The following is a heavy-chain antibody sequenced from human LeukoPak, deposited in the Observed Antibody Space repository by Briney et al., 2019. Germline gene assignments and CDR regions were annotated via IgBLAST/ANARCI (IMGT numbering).Heavy chain of an antibody. CDR2: ISSSSSYI. CDR3: APGGYGSGSYYFQH. CDR1: GFTFSSYS. D-gene: IGHD3-10*01. Sequence: GGSLRLSCAASGFTFSSYSMNWVRQAPGKGLEWVSSISSSSSYIYYADSVKGRFTISRDNAKNSLYLQMNSLRAEDTAVYYCAPGGYGSGSYYFQHWGQSTLVTVSS. V-gene: IGHV3-21*01. J-gene: IGHJ1*01.